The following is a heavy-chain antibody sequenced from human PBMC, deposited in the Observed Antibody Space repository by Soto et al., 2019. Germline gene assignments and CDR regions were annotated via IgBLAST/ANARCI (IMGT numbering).Heavy chain of an antibody. CDR2: INAGNGNT. D-gene: IGHD6-19*01. V-gene: IGHV1-3*01. CDR1: GYTFTSYA. Sequence: GASVKVSCKASGYTFTSYAMHWVRQAPGQRLEWMGWINAGNGNTKYSQKLQGRVTITRDTSASTAYMELSSLRSEDTAVYYCARGVAGPLPWFDPWGQGTLVTVSS. J-gene: IGHJ5*02. CDR3: ARGVAGPLPWFDP.